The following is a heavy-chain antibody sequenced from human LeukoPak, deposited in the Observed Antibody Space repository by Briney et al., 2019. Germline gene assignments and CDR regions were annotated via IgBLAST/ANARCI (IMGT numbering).Heavy chain of an antibody. D-gene: IGHD4-23*01. V-gene: IGHV1-18*01. J-gene: IGHJ4*02. CDR1: GYTFTNYG. CDR3: ARQGYGGHSRGAADY. CDR2: ISANNGNR. Sequence: ASVKVSCKASGYTFTNYGISWVRQAPGQGLEWMGWISANNGNRNYTLKLQDRVSMTTDTSTSTAYMELRSLRSDDTAVYYCARQGYGGHSRGAADYWGQGTLVTVSS.